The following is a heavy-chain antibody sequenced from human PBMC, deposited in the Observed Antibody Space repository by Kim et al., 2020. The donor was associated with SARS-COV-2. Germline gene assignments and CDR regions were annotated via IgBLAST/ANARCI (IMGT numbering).Heavy chain of an antibody. D-gene: IGHD6-13*01. V-gene: IGHV3-33*01. CDR2: IWYDGSNK. J-gene: IGHJ6*02. CDR1: GFTFSSYG. CDR3: ASGAQKLVPYYYYYYGMDV. Sequence: GGSLRLSCAASGFTFSSYGMHWVRQAPGKGLEWVAVIWYDGSNKYYADSVKGRFTISRDNSKNTLYLQMNSLRAEDTAVYYCASGAQKLVPYYYYYYGMDVGGQGTTVTVSS.